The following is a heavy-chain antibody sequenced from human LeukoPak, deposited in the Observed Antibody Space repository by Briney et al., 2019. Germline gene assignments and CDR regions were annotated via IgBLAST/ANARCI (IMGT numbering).Heavy chain of an antibody. J-gene: IGHJ6*03. Sequence: PSETLSLTCTVSGGSISSSSYYWGWIRQPPGKGLEWIGSIYYSGSTYYNPSLKSRVTISVDTSKNQFSLNLSSVTAADTAVYYCARTGGSFYFYYYMDVWGKGTTVTVSS. CDR3: ARTGGSFYFYYYMDV. CDR1: GGSISSSSYY. D-gene: IGHD1-26*01. V-gene: IGHV4-39*07. CDR2: IYYSGST.